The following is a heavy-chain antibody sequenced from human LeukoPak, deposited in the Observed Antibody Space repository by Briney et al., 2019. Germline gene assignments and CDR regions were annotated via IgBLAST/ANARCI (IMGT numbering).Heavy chain of an antibody. D-gene: IGHD4-17*01. CDR3: ARLDFSDSDRLVY. CDR2: ISGSGGRT. V-gene: IGHV3-23*01. J-gene: IGHJ4*02. Sequence: GGSLRLSCAASGFTFSSYAMNWVRQAPGKGLEWVSSISGSGGRTYYADSVKGRFTISRDNSKNTLYLQMNSLRADDTALYYCARLDFSDSDRLVYWGQGTPVTVSS. CDR1: GFTFSSYA.